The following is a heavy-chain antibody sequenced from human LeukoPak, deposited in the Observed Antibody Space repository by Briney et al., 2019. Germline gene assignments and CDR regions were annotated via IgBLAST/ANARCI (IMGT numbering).Heavy chain of an antibody. D-gene: IGHD3-22*01. V-gene: IGHV3-7*01. CDR1: GFTFSNFW. CDR3: TTSDESSGSD. J-gene: IGHJ4*02. CDR2: INQDGSGK. Sequence: GGSLRLSCAASGFTFSNFWMSWVRQAPGKGLEWLANINQDGSGKYYVDSVKGRFTISRDNAKNSPYLEMNSLRGEDTAVYYCTTSDESSGSDWGQGTLVTVSS.